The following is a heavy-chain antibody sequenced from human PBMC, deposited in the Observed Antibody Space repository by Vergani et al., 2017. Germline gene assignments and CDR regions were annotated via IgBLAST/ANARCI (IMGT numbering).Heavy chain of an antibody. CDR3: AHRGGSSRYCSSTSGYSRLGWFDP. D-gene: IGHD2-2*02. CDR2: IYWDDDK. J-gene: IGHJ5*02. V-gene: IGHV2-5*02. CDR1: GFSLSTSGVG. Sequence: QITLKESGPTLVKPPQTLTLTCTFSGFSLSTSGVGVGWIRQPPGTALEWLALIYWDDDKRYSPSLKSRLTITKDTSKNQVVLTMTNMDPVDTATYYCAHRGGSSRYCSSTSGYSRLGWFDPWGQGTLVTVSS.